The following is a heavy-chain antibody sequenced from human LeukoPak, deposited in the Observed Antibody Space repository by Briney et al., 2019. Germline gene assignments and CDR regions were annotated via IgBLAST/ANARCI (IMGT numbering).Heavy chain of an antibody. CDR3: VRAGGSGNLA. CDR2: INPNSGGT. J-gene: IGHJ5*02. D-gene: IGHD1-26*01. V-gene: IGHV1-2*02. Sequence: ASVKVSCKASGYTFTGYYMHWVRQAPGQGLEWMGWINPNSGGTNYAQDLHGRVTMTRDTSISTAYMELSRLRSDDTAVYYCVRAGGSGNLAWGQGTLVTVSS. CDR1: GYTFTGYY.